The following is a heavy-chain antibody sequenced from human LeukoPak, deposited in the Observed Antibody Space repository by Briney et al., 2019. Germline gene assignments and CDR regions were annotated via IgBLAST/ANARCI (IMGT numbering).Heavy chain of an antibody. CDR1: GFTFSSYA. V-gene: IGHV3-30-3*01. D-gene: IGHD3-22*01. J-gene: IGHJ4*02. CDR2: ISYDGSNK. CDR3: ARVTRYYDSSGPFDY. Sequence: GGSLRLSCAASGFTFSSYAMHWVRQAPGKGLEWVAVISYDGSNKYYADSVKGRFTMSREKSKNTLYLQMNSLRAEDTAVYYCARVTRYYDSSGPFDYWGKGTLVTVSS.